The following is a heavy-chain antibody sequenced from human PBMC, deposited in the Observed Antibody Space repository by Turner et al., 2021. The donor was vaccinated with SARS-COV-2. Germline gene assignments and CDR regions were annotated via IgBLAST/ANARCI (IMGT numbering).Heavy chain of an antibody. CDR3: FVVYSYGH. J-gene: IGHJ4*02. Sequence: EVQLVESGGGWVQPGGSMRPSCSASGFTFSSSAMHLVRQAPVKGLEYVSAISSYVGSTFYAYSVKGRFTRYIHNSKNTLYLHMISLSAEDTSVYYCFVVYSYGHWGQGTLVTVSS. CDR1: GFTFSSSA. V-gene: IGHV3-64D*06. CDR2: ISSYVGST. D-gene: IGHD5-18*01.